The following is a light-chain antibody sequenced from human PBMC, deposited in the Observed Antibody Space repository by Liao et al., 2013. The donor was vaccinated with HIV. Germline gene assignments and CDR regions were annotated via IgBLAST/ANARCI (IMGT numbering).Light chain of an antibody. CDR3: QSADSSGTYWV. CDR2: NDN. Sequence: SYELTQPPSVSVAPGKTARITCGGINIGSKTVHWYQQKPGQAPVLVIYNDNDRPSGIPERFSGSSSGTTVTLTISGVQAEDEADYYCQSADSSGTYWVFGGGTKLTVL. V-gene: IGLV3-25*03. CDR1: NIGSKT. J-gene: IGLJ3*02.